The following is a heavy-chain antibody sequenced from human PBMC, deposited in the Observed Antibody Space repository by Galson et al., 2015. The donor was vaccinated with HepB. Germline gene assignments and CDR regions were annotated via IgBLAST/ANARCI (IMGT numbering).Heavy chain of an antibody. Sequence: SPTLPCAASGLTLSGSAMLWVRQASGKGLEWVGRIGSKAHNYATAYVASVKGRFTISRDDSMSTAYLQMNSLKTEDTAVYYCTRLGDLSGYSSKWGQGTLVTVSS. CDR2: IGSKAHNYAT. D-gene: IGHD6-13*01. J-gene: IGHJ4*02. CDR1: GLTLSGSA. CDR3: TRLGDLSGYSSK. V-gene: IGHV3-73*01.